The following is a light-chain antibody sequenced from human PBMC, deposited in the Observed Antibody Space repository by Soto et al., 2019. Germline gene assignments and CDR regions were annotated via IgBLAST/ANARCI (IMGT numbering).Light chain of an antibody. CDR1: QSVSSSY. CDR2: GAS. V-gene: IGKV3-20*01. Sequence: EIVLTQSPGTLSLSPGERATLAFRASQSVSSSYLAWYQQKPGQAPRLLIYGASSRATGIPDRFSGSGSGTEFTLTISSLQPDDFATYYCQQYNSYSQTFGQGTKVDIK. J-gene: IGKJ1*01. CDR3: QQYNSYSQT.